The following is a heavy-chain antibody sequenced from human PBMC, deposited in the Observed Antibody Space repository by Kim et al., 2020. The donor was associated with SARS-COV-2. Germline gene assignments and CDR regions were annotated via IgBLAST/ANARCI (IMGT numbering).Heavy chain of an antibody. CDR2: TGHDGSFE. Sequence: GGSLRLSCVASGFNFNVFGMHWVRQAPGKGLEWVATTGHDGSFEAYADSVKGRFTISRDNSENALYLQMNSLRGEDTSIYYCARDLGMGSYFDYWGQGTLVTVSS. CDR3: ARDLGMGSYFDY. J-gene: IGHJ4*02. V-gene: IGHV3-33*08. D-gene: IGHD3-10*01. CDR1: GFNFNVFG.